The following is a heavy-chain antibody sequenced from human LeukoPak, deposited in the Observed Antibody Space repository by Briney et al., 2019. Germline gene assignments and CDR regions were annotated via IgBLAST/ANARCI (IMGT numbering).Heavy chain of an antibody. CDR1: GFTVSTNY. Sequence: GGSLRLSCAASGFTVSTNYMIWVRQAPGKGLEWVSALYSDGDTTYYADSVKGRFIISRDNSRNTLSLQMHSLRAEDTAVYYCARRENNGYYLSWGQGTLVTVSS. CDR2: LYSDGDTT. D-gene: IGHD3-22*01. V-gene: IGHV3-53*01. J-gene: IGHJ5*02. CDR3: ARRENNGYYLS.